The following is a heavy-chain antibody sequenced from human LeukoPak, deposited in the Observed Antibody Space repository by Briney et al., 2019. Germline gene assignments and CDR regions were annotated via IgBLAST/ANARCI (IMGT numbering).Heavy chain of an antibody. V-gene: IGHV1-46*01. J-gene: IGHJ6*02. CDR2: INPSGGST. CDR3: ARGAAARRHYYYGMDV. CDR1: GYTFTSYY. D-gene: IGHD6-13*01. Sequence: ASVKVSCKASGYTFTSYYMHWVRQAPGQGLEWMGIINPSGGSTSYAQKFQGRVTMTRDTPTSTVYMELSSLRSEDTAVYYCARGAAARRHYYYGMDVWGQGTTVTVSS.